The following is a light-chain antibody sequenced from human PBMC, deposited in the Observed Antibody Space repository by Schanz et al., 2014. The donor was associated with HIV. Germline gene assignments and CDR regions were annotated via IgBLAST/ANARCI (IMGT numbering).Light chain of an antibody. V-gene: IGLV2-8*01. CDR1: SSDVGGYNY. CDR3: SSYAGSNVPYV. J-gene: IGLJ1*01. Sequence: QSALTQPASVSGTPGQSITISCTGSSSDVGGYNYVSWYQQHPDKAPKLMIYEVNERPSGVPDRFSGSKSGNTASLTVSGLQAEDEADYYCSSYAGSNVPYVFGTGTKLTVL. CDR2: EVN.